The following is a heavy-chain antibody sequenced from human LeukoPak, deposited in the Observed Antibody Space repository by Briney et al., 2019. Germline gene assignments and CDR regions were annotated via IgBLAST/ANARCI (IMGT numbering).Heavy chain of an antibody. V-gene: IGHV3-23*01. CDR2: ISGSGGST. Sequence: GGSLRLSCAASGFTVSSNYMSWVRQAPGKGLEWVSAISGSGGSTYYADSVKGRFTISRDNSKNTLYLQMNSLRAEDTAVYYCAEDKGIGSAPYLYCSSTSCYADYWGQGTLVTVSS. D-gene: IGHD2-2*01. CDR3: AEDKGIGSAPYLYCSSTSCYADY. J-gene: IGHJ4*02. CDR1: GFTVSSNY.